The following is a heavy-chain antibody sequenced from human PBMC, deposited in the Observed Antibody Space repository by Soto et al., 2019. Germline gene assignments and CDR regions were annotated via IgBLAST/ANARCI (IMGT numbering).Heavy chain of an antibody. CDR2: ISAYNGNT. CDR1: GYTFTSYG. J-gene: IGHJ4*02. Sequence: QVQLVQSGAEVKKPGASVKVSCKASGYTFTSYGISWVRQAPGQGLEWMGWISAYNGNTNYAQKLQGRVTMTTDTSRRKPYMGLRGLSSEDTAVYSWARALRLRFGGILGSWGQGPLVTVSS. CDR3: ARALRLRFGGILGS. V-gene: IGHV1-18*01. D-gene: IGHD3-16*01.